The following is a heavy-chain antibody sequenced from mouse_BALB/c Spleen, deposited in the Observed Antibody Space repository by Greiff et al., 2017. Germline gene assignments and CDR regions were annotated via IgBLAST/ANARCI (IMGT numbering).Heavy chain of an antibody. CDR1: GYTFSSYW. D-gene: IGHD3-3*01. V-gene: IGHV1-9*01. CDR3: ARGGWDREYAMDY. CDR2: ILPGSGST. Sequence: QVQLQQSGAELMKPGASVKISCKATGYTFSSYWIEWVKQRPGHGLEWIGEILPGSGSTNYNEKFKGKATFTADTSSNTAYMQLSSLTSEDSAVYYCARGGWDREYAMDYWGQGTSVTVSS. J-gene: IGHJ4*01.